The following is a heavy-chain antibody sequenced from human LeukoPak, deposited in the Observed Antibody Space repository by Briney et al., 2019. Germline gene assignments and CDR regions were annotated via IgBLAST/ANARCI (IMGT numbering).Heavy chain of an antibody. CDR2: IHPSGTT. CDR3: ARGLDTYKSGVD. Sequence: SETLSLTCGVYGGSFSDYYCTWIHQPPGKGLEWIGEIHPSGTTNYNPSLMSRVTMSLDTSKNQFSLKVTSVTAADTAVYFCARGLDTYKSGVDWGQGTLVTVSS. V-gene: IGHV4-34*01. D-gene: IGHD1-26*01. J-gene: IGHJ1*01. CDR1: GGSFSDYY.